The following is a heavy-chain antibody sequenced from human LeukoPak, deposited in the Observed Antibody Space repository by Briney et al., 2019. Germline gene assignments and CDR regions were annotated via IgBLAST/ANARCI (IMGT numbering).Heavy chain of an antibody. CDR3: AKDKAVGSSGPPGGYFDY. CDR1: GFTFSSYW. J-gene: IGHJ4*02. V-gene: IGHV3-23*01. CDR2: ISGSGGST. D-gene: IGHD3-22*01. Sequence: GGSLRLSCAASGFTFSSYWMHWVRQAPGKGLEWVSAISGSGGSTYYADSVKGRFTISRDNSKNTLYLQMNSLRAEDTAVYYCAKDKAVGSSGPPGGYFDYWGQGTLVTVSS.